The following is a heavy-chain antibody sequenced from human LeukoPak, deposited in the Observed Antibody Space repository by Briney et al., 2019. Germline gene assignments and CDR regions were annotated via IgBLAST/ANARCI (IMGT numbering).Heavy chain of an antibody. CDR1: GFTFSTYN. CDR3: ATSGNYYLKY. V-gene: IGHV3-48*02. J-gene: IGHJ4*02. Sequence: GGSLRLSCAASGFTFSTYNMNWVRQDPGKGLEWVSHITSSSTNIYYADSVKGRFTISRDNAKNALSLQMNSLRDEDTAVYYCATSGNYYLKYWGQGTLVTVSS. CDR2: ITSSSTNI. D-gene: IGHD1-26*01.